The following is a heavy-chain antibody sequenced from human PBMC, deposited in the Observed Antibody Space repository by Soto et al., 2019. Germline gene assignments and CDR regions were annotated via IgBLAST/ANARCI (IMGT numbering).Heavy chain of an antibody. CDR1: GGSFASYY. Sequence: QVQLQQWGAGLLKSSETLSLTCAVYGGSFASYYWTWIRQSPHKGLEWIGAINHSGHTNYNPSFQSRVAISVDTSNNQFFLNLTSVTAADRGVYYCVRQGVGASGLGCFDPWGQGTLVTVSS. J-gene: IGHJ5*02. CDR2: INHSGHT. V-gene: IGHV4-34*02. CDR3: VRQGVGASGLGCFDP. D-gene: IGHD1-26*01.